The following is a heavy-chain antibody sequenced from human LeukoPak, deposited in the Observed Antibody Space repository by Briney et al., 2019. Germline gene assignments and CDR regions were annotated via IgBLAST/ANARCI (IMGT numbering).Heavy chain of an antibody. J-gene: IGHJ4*02. V-gene: IGHV4-34*09. CDR2: INHSGST. D-gene: IGHD7-27*01. CDR1: GGSFSGYY. Sequence: ASETLSLTCAVYGGSFSGYYWSWIRQPPGKGLEWIGEINHSGSTNYNPSLKSRVTISVDTSKKQFSLKLSSVTAADSAVYYCARGELGHFDYWGQGILVTVSS. CDR3: ARGELGHFDY.